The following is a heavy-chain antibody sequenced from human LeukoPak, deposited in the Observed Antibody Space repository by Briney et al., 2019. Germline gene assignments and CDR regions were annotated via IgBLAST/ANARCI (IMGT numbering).Heavy chain of an antibody. CDR2: IYHSGST. Sequence: KPSETLSLTRAVSGYSISSGYYWGWIRQPPGKGLEWIGSIYHSGSTYYNPSLKSRVTISVDTSKNQFSLKLSSVTAADTAVYYCARQTAEDCSSTSCYIRNWFDPWGQGTLVTVSS. J-gene: IGHJ5*02. V-gene: IGHV4-38-2*01. CDR3: ARQTAEDCSSTSCYIRNWFDP. CDR1: GYSISSGYY. D-gene: IGHD2-2*02.